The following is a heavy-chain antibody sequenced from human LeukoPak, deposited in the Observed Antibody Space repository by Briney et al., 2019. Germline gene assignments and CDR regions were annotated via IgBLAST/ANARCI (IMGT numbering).Heavy chain of an antibody. CDR2: INSDGSTT. CDR3: ARGGSSSWYGS. J-gene: IGHJ5*01. CDR1: GFTFSRYW. Sequence: GSLRLSCAASGFTFSRYWMHWVRQAPGKGVGGVSRINSDGSTTSHADSGKGRFTISRDNAKNTLFLQMNSLRAEDTAVYYCARGGSSSWYGSWGQGTLVTVSS. V-gene: IGHV3-74*01. D-gene: IGHD6-13*01.